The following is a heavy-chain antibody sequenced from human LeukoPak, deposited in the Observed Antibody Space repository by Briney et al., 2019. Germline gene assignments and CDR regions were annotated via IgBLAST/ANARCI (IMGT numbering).Heavy chain of an antibody. CDR2: IRSKAYGGTT. D-gene: IGHD3-22*01. Sequence: PGGSLRLSCAASGFTFSDYYMSWIRQAPGKGLEWVGFIRSKAYGGTTEYAASVKGRFTISRDDSKSIAYLQMNSLKTEDTAVYYCTRVQGGSVWYYYDSSELDCWGQGTLVTVSS. J-gene: IGHJ4*02. V-gene: IGHV3-49*03. CDR1: GFTFSDYY. CDR3: TRVQGGSVWYYYDSSELDC.